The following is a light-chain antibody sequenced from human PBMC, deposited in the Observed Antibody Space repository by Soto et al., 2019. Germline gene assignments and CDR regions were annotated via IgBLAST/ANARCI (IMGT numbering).Light chain of an antibody. CDR3: QQRSDWPLT. Sequence: EIVLTQSPATLSLSPGERATLSCRASQSLSSYLAWYQLKRGQAPRLLIYDASKRATGIPARFSGSGSGTDFTLSISSLEPEDFAVYYCQQRSDWPLTFGGGTKVEIK. V-gene: IGKV3-11*01. CDR2: DAS. J-gene: IGKJ4*01. CDR1: QSLSSY.